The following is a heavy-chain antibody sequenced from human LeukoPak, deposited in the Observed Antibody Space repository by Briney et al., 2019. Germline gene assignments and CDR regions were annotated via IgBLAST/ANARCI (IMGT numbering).Heavy chain of an antibody. CDR1: GFTFSSYS. CDR3: ARDGDYYDSRGDAFDI. Sequence: GGSLRLSCAASGFTFSSYSMNWVRQAPGKGLEWVSSTSSSSSYIYYADSVKGRFTISRDNAKNSLYLQMNSLRAEDTAVYYCARDGDYYDSRGDAFDIWGQGAMVTVAS. J-gene: IGHJ3*02. V-gene: IGHV3-21*01. D-gene: IGHD3-22*01. CDR2: TSSSSSYI.